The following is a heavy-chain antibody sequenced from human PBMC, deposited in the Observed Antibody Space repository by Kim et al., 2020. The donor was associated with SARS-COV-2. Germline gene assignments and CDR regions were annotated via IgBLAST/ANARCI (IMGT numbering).Heavy chain of an antibody. CDR2: ISGIGDTT. J-gene: IGHJ6*02. Sequence: GGSLRLSCTASGFIFNNYSISCFRQSPGILLQFLSGISGIGDTTLYADSLKGLFTMSRDNSKNTLYLQMNSLRVEDTALYYCAKERYYVSGSYAMDVWG. CDR3: AKERYYVSGSYAMDV. V-gene: IGHV3-23*01. D-gene: IGHD3-10*01. CDR1: GFIFNNYS.